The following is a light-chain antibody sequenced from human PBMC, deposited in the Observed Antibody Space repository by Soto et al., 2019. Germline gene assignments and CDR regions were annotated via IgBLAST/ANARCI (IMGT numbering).Light chain of an antibody. CDR1: SSDVGGYNY. Sequence: QSALTQPASVSGSPGQSITISCTGTSSDVGGYNYVSWYQQHPGKVPKLMIYEVSNRPSGVSNRFSGSKSGNTASLTVSGLQFEDEADYYCTSYTTSDTFVFGTGTKLTVL. J-gene: IGLJ1*01. CDR3: TSYTTSDTFV. CDR2: EVS. V-gene: IGLV2-14*01.